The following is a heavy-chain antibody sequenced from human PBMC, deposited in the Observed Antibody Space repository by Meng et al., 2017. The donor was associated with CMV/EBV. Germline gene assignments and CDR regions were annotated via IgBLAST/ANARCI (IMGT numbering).Heavy chain of an antibody. D-gene: IGHD1-26*01. V-gene: IGHV1-46*01. Sequence: ASVKVSCKASGYTFTSYYMHWVRQAPGQGLEWMGIINPSGGSTSYAQKFQGRVTMTRDTSTSTVYMELSSLRSEDTAVYYCARMGREVGATNVHDAFDTWGQGTMVTVSS. CDR2: INPSGGST. CDR1: GYTFTSYY. J-gene: IGHJ3*02. CDR3: ARMGREVGATNVHDAFDT.